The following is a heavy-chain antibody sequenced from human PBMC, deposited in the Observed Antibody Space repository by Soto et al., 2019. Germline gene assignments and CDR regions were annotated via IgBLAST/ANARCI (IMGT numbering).Heavy chain of an antibody. J-gene: IGHJ4*02. D-gene: IGHD3-10*01. CDR2: ISGSGDST. CDR1: GFTFSNYA. Sequence: LSLTCAASGFTFSNYAMSWVRQTPGKGLEWVSAISGSGDSTYYADSVKGRFTISRDNSRNTLYLQMSTLRAEDTAVYFCAQDLPGSWFGEFDYWGQGTLVTVSS. V-gene: IGHV3-23*01. CDR3: AQDLPGSWFGEFDY.